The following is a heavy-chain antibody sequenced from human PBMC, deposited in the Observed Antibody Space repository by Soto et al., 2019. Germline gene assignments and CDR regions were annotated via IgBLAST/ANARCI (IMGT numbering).Heavy chain of an antibody. V-gene: IGHV4-61*08. Sequence: PSETLSLTCIVSGGSVSSGGYYWSWIRQPPGKGLEWIGYIYYSGSTNYNPSLKSRVTISVDTSKNQFSLKLSSVTAADTAVYYCARDRPYSGSYWDAFDIWGQGTMVTVSS. J-gene: IGHJ3*02. D-gene: IGHD1-26*01. CDR3: ARDRPYSGSYWDAFDI. CDR2: IYYSGST. CDR1: GGSVSSGGYY.